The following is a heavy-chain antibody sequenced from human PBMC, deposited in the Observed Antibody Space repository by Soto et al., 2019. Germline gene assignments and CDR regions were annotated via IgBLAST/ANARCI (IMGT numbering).Heavy chain of an antibody. D-gene: IGHD6-13*01. CDR2: IIPIFGTA. CDR3: ARSAAGTGAYYYYGMDV. Sequence: QVQLVQSGAEVKKPGSSVKVSCKASGGTFSSYAISWVRQAPGQELEWMGGIIPIFGTANYAQKFQGRVTITAHESTSTAYMELSSLRAEYTAVYYCARSAAGTGAYYYYGMDVWGQGTTVTGSS. CDR1: GGTFSSYA. J-gene: IGHJ6*02. V-gene: IGHV1-69*01.